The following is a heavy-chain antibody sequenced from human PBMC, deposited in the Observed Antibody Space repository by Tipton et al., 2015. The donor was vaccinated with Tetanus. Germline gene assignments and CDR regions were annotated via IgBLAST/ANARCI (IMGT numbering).Heavy chain of an antibody. Sequence: TLSLTCTVSGDSITSSKYSWNWIRQPPGKGLEWIGYVYHTGRTYYKPSLKSRVTMSVDRSMNQFSLNLNSVTAADTAVYYCARGHLRGIVVAVFDYWGQGTLVSVSS. J-gene: IGHJ4*02. CDR3: ARGHLRGIVVAVFDY. D-gene: IGHD2-15*01. CDR1: GDSITSSKYS. CDR2: VYHTGRT. V-gene: IGHV4-30-2*01.